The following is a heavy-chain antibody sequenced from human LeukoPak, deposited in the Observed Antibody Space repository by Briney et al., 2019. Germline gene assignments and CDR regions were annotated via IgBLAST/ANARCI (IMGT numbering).Heavy chain of an antibody. J-gene: IGHJ4*02. CDR1: GFTFSSYE. CDR3: ARDRNTRVSDF. V-gene: IGHV3-7*04. D-gene: IGHD3-10*01. Sequence: GGSLRLSCAASGFTFSSYEMNWVRQAPGKGLEWVANINQGGSGRYYVDSVKGRFTISRDNDKKSLYLQMDSLRAEDTAVYYCARDRNTRVSDFWGQGILVIVSS. CDR2: INQGGSGR.